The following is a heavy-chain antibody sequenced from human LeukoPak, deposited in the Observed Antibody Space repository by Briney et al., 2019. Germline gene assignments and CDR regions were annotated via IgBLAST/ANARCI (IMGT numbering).Heavy chain of an antibody. CDR1: GFTVSSNY. CDR2: IYSGGST. CDR3: VRDSKSLGANLLFDY. V-gene: IGHV3-66*01. Sequence: GGSLRLSCAASGFTVSSNYMSWVRQAPGKGLEWVSVIYSGGSTYYADSVKGRFTISRDNSKNTLYLQMNSLRAEDTAVYYCVRDSKSLGANLLFDYWGQGTLVTVSS. J-gene: IGHJ4*02. D-gene: IGHD1-26*01.